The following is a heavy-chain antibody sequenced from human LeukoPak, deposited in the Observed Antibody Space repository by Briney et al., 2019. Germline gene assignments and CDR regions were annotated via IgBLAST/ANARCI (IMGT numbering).Heavy chain of an antibody. D-gene: IGHD1-26*01. V-gene: IGHV5-51*01. CDR3: ARVEGGTRVDY. CDR2: IYAGDSDT. Sequence: GESLKISCKGSGYSFSNYWIGWVRQVPGKGLEWMGIIYAGDSDTRYSPSFQGQVNISADKSISTAYLQWSSLRASDTAMYDCARVEGGTRVDYWGQGTLVTVSS. CDR1: GYSFSNYW. J-gene: IGHJ4*02.